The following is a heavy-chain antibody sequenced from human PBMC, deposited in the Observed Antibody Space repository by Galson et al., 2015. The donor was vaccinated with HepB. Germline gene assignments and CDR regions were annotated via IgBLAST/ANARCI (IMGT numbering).Heavy chain of an antibody. V-gene: IGHV3-66*01. J-gene: IGHJ4*02. D-gene: IGHD3-9*01. CDR2: IYSGGST. CDR1: GFTVSSNY. CDR3: ARDLAYDILTGYYPGPLDY. Sequence: SLRLSCAASGFTVSSNYMSWVRQAPGKGLEWVSVIYSGGSTYYADSVKGRFTISRDNSKNTLYLQMNSLRAEDTAVYYCARDLAYDILTGYYPGPLDYWGQGTLVTVSS.